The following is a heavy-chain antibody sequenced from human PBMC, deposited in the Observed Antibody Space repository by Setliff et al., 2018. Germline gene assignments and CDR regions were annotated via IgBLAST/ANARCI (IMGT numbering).Heavy chain of an antibody. D-gene: IGHD3-22*01. CDR3: ARDAHDYDSSENPIVDY. V-gene: IGHV1-18*01. J-gene: IGHJ4*02. CDR1: GFTFTDSI. Sequence: CKASGFTFTDSIVNWVRQAPGQGLEWVGWLSPYNGNTYSAQKFQGRVTLTTDTSTTTAYMELRGLTSGDTAIYYCARDAHDYDSSENPIVDYWGQGTLVTVSS. CDR2: LSPYNGNT.